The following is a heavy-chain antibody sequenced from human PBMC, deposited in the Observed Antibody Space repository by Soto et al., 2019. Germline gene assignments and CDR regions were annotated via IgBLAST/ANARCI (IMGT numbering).Heavy chain of an antibody. V-gene: IGHV1-69*13. J-gene: IGHJ6*02. Sequence: GASVKVSCKASGGTFSSYAISRVRQAPGQGLEWMGGIIPIFGTANYAQKFQGRVTITADESTSTAYMELSSLRSEDTAVYYCARTPGDAYYYYGMDVWGQGTTVTVSS. CDR2: IIPIFGTA. D-gene: IGHD2-21*01. CDR3: ARTPGDAYYYYGMDV. CDR1: GGTFSSYA.